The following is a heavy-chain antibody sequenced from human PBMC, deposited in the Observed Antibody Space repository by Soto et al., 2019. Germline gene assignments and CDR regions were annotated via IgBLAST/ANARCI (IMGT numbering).Heavy chain of an antibody. D-gene: IGHD3-22*01. CDR3: ARGIYDTTVGTAFDI. Sequence: PSQTLSLTCVISGDSVSSHSVVWNWIRHSPSRGLEWLGRTYYRSKWYSEYVVFVKSRITINPDTSKNQFSLQLNSVTPEDTAVYYCARGIYDTTVGTAFDIWGQGTKVTVS. CDR2: TYYRSKWYS. J-gene: IGHJ3*02. V-gene: IGHV6-1*01. CDR1: GDSVSSHSVV.